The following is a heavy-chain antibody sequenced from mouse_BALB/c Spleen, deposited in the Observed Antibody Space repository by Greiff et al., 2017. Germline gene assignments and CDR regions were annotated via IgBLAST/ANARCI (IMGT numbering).Heavy chain of an antibody. Sequence: VQLHQSGAELVRSGASVKLSCTASGFNIKDYYMHWVKQRPEQGLEWIGWIDPENGDTEYAPKFQGKATMTADTSSNTAYLQLSSLTSEDTAVYYCNAGNGKGFAYWGQGTLVTVSA. D-gene: IGHD2-1*01. CDR1: GFNIKDYY. V-gene: IGHV14-4*02. J-gene: IGHJ3*01. CDR2: IDPENGDT. CDR3: NAGNGKGFAY.